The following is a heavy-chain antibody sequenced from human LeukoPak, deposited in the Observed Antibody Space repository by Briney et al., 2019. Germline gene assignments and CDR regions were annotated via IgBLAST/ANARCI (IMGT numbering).Heavy chain of an antibody. V-gene: IGHV3-66*02. J-gene: IGHJ4*02. CDR1: GFTVSSNY. Sequence: GGSLRLSCAASGFTVSSNYINWVRQAPGKGLEWVSVTYNGGNTYYADSVKGRFTMSRDNSKNTLYLQMNSLRPVDTAVYYCARDRSWAFDYWGQGTLVTVSS. CDR2: TYNGGNT. CDR3: ARDRSWAFDY. D-gene: IGHD3-22*01.